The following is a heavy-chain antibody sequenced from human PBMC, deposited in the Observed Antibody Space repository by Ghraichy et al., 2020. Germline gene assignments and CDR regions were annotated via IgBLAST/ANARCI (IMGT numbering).Heavy chain of an antibody. J-gene: IGHJ4*02. CDR3: ARGAGPYYYDSSGYPDLFYFDY. CDR1: GGSIRSFY. CDR2: IYYSGST. D-gene: IGHD3-22*01. Sequence: SETLSLTCTVSGGSIRSFYWSWIRQPPGKGLEWIGYIYYSGSTNYNPSLKSRVTMSVDTSKNHFSLKLSSVTAADTAVYYCARGAGPYYYDSSGYPDLFYFDYWGQGSLVTVSS. V-gene: IGHV4-59*01.